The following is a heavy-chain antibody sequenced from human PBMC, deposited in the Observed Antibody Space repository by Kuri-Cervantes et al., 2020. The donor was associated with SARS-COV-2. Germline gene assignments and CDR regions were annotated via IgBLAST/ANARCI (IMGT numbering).Heavy chain of an antibody. J-gene: IGHJ3*02. V-gene: IGHV3-30*04. CDR3: ARDREWELLHAGAFDI. D-gene: IGHD1-26*01. Sequence: GGSLRLSCAASGFTFSSYAMHWARQAPGKGLEWVAVISYDGRNKYYADSVKGRFTISRDNSKNTLYLQMNSLRAEDTAVYYCARDREWELLHAGAFDIWGQGTMVTVSS. CDR2: ISYDGRNK. CDR1: GFTFSSYA.